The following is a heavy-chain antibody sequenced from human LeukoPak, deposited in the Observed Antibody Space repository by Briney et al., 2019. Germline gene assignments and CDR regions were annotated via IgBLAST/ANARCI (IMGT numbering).Heavy chain of an antibody. J-gene: IGHJ4*02. CDR3: ATLLPYCSSTSCYSGGDH. D-gene: IGHD2-2*01. CDR1: GYTLTELS. V-gene: IGHV1-24*01. CDR2: FDPEDGET. Sequence: EASVKVSCKVSGYTLTELSMHWVRQAPGKGLEWMGGFDPEDGETIYAQKFQGRVTMTEDTSTDTAYMELSSLRSEDTAVYYCATLLPYCSSTSCYSGGDHWGQGTLVTVSS.